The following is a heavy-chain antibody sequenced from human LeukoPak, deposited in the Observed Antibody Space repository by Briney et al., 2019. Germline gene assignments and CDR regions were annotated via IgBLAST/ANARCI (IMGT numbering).Heavy chain of an antibody. CDR3: AKGMWAPGEVTGTTGPVDY. CDR1: GFIFSTYG. J-gene: IGHJ4*02. V-gene: IGHV3-30*02. D-gene: IGHD2-21*02. CDR2: IRYDESDK. Sequence: PGGSLRLSCAASGFIFSTYGMHWVRQAPGKGLEWVAFIRYDESDKYYADSVKGRFTISRDNPKNTLYLQMNSLRTGDTAVYYCAKGMWAPGEVTGTTGPVDYWGQGTLVTVPS.